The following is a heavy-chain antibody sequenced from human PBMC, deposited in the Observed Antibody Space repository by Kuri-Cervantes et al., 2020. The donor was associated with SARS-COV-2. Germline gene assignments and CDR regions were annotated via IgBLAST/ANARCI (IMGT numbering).Heavy chain of an antibody. J-gene: IGHJ5*01. V-gene: IGHV2-5*05. CDR3: AHSREVVAANGFDF. D-gene: IGHD2-15*01. CDR2: IYWDDDE. Sequence: SGPTLVKPTETLTLTCTFSGFSFSTSAVGVGWLRQPPGKALEWLALIYWDDDERYGPSLKSRLTITKDTSKTQVVLTMTNMDPLDTATYYCAHSREVVAANGFDFWGQGTLVTVSS. CDR1: GFSFSTSAVG.